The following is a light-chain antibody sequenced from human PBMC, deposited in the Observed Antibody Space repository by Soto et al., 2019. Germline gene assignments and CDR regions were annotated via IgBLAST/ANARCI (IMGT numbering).Light chain of an antibody. CDR2: EVT. CDR3: GSYTSSSNYV. J-gene: IGLJ1*01. Sequence: QSVLTQPASVSGSPGQSITISCTGTSSDVGGYNYVSWYQQHPGKAPKLMIYEVTNRPSGVSNRFSGSKSGNTASLTISGPQAEDEAVYYCGSYTSSSNYVFGTGTKVTAL. CDR1: SSDVGGYNY. V-gene: IGLV2-14*01.